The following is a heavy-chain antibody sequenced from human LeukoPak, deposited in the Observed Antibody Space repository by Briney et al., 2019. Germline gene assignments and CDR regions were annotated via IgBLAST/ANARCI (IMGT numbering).Heavy chain of an antibody. V-gene: IGHV3-15*01. Sequence: PGGSLRLSCAACGFNFNYVWMDWVRQAPGKGLEWVGRIRTNIEGETTDYAAPVKGRFTISRDDPKTTMYLHMNSLKTEDSAVYFCTTKRNWELLRPYGLDIWGQGTTVTVSS. CDR1: GFNFNYVW. CDR2: IRTNIEGETT. D-gene: IGHD1-26*01. CDR3: TTKRNWELLRPYGLDI. J-gene: IGHJ6*02.